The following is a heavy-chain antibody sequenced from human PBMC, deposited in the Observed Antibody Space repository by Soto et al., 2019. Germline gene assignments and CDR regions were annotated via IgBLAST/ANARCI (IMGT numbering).Heavy chain of an antibody. D-gene: IGHD6-13*01. CDR2: INPYNGHT. CDR1: GYTFTGYY. CDR3: ERLIAAAGTCDY. J-gene: IGHJ4*02. V-gene: IGHV1-18*04. Sequence: GASVKVSCKASGYTFTGYYMHWVRQAPGQGLEWMGWINPYNGHTNYAQKLQGRVTMTTDTSTSTAYMELRSLRSDDTAVYYCERLIAAAGTCDYWGQGTLVTVSS.